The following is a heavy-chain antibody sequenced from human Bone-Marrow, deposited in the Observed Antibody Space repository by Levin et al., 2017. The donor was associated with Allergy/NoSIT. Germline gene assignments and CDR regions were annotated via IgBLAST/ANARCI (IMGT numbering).Heavy chain of an antibody. Sequence: GESLKISCQASGYSFTGYYIHWVRQAPGQGLEWMGWINPTTGATKSAQKFQGRVTMTRDTSITTAYMDLNSLTSDDTAVYYCARDNDSRGSSGDYWGQGTLVTVSS. CDR2: INPTTGAT. CDR3: ARDNDSRGSSGDY. V-gene: IGHV1-2*02. CDR1: GYSFTGYY. J-gene: IGHJ4*02. D-gene: IGHD3-22*01.